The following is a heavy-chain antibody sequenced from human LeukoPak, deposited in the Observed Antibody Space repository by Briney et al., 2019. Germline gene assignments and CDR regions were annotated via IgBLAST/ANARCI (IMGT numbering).Heavy chain of an antibody. CDR1: GFTVSSNY. D-gene: IGHD6-13*01. CDR2: IYSGGST. CDR3: ARHLTPRHDKITAAGTHYYYAMDV. J-gene: IGHJ6*02. V-gene: IGHV3-53*01. Sequence: GGSLRLSCAASGFTVSSNYMSWVRQAPGKGLEWVSVIYSGGSTNYADSVKGRFTISRDNSKNTLYLQMNSLRAEDTAVFYCARHLTPRHDKITAAGTHYYYAMDVWGQGTTVTVSS.